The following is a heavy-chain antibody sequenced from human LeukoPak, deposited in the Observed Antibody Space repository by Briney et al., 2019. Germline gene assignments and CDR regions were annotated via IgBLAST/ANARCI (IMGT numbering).Heavy chain of an antibody. CDR1: GGSFSGYY. CDR3: ASRIYSFDY. J-gene: IGHJ4*02. V-gene: IGHV4-34*01. D-gene: IGHD1-14*01. CDR2: INHSEST. Sequence: PSETLSLTCAVYGGSFSGYYWSWIRQPPGKGLEWIGEINHSESTNYNPSLKSRVTISVDTSKNQFSLKLSSVTAADTAVYYCASRIYSFDYWGQGTLVTVSS.